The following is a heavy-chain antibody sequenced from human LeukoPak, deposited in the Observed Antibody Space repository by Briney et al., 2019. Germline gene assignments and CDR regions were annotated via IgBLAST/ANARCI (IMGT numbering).Heavy chain of an antibody. J-gene: IGHJ5*02. CDR2: IYYSGST. V-gene: IGHV4-59*01. D-gene: IGHD4-17*01. CDR3: ARESHYGDYSWFDP. CDR1: GGSISSYY. Sequence: SETLSLTCTVSGGSISSYYWSWIRQPPGKGLGWIGYIYYSGSTNYNPSLKSRVTISVDTSKNQFSLKLSSVTAADTAVYYCARESHYGDYSWFDPWGQGTLVTVSS.